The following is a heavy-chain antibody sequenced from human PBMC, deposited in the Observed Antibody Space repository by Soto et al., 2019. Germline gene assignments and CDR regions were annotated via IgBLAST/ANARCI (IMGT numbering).Heavy chain of an antibody. J-gene: IGHJ4*01. Sequence: SQTLSLTCAITGDSVSSNSAGWSWVRQSPSRGLEWLGRTYYRSKWYYEYAVSVRGRITINPDTTKNQYSLQLNSVTPEDTAVYFCARGEQYSGRIFDYWGQGTLVTVSS. CDR3: ARGEQYSGRIFDY. D-gene: IGHD1-26*01. CDR2: TYYRSKWYY. V-gene: IGHV6-1*01. CDR1: GDSVSSNSAG.